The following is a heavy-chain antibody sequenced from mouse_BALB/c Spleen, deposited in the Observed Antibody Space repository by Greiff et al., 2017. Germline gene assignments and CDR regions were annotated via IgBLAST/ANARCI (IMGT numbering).Heavy chain of an antibody. D-gene: IGHD2-10*02. CDR3: ARGQYGNYEFAY. J-gene: IGHJ3*01. CDR2: IYPGDGDT. Sequence: QVQLQQSGAELVRPGSSVKISCKASGYAFSSYWMNWVKQRPGQGLEWIGQIYPGDGDTNYNGKFKGKATLTADKSSSTAYMQLSGLTSEDSAVYFCARGQYGNYEFAYWGQGTLVTVSA. V-gene: IGHV1-80*01. CDR1: GYAFSSYW.